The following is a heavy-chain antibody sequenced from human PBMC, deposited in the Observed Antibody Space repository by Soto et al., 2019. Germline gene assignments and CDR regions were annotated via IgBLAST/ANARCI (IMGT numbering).Heavy chain of an antibody. D-gene: IGHD5-18*01. Sequence: SETLSLTCTVSGGSINSGGHYWSCIRQRPGKGLEWIGSIFYSGSTYYNPSLKSRVTISVDTSKNQFSLRLSSVTAADTAVYYCARATGYSYGHLDSWGQGTLVTV. CDR2: IFYSGST. V-gene: IGHV4-31*03. J-gene: IGHJ4*02. CDR3: ARATGYSYGHLDS. CDR1: GGSINSGGHY.